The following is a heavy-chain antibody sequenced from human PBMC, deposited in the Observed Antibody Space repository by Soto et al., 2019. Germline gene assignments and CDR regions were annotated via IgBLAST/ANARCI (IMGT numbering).Heavy chain of an antibody. CDR3: SHIPPNWNWGSD. CDR2: IYWNDDK. V-gene: IGHV2-5*01. Sequence: GPTLVNPTQTLTLTCTFSGFSLSTSGVRVGWIRQPPGKALEWLALIYWNDDKRYSPSLKSRLTITKDTSKNQVVITMTNMEPVETDTCYSSHIPPNWNWGSDWGQGSLVTVSS. J-gene: IGHJ4*02. D-gene: IGHD1-7*01. CDR1: GFSLSTSGVR.